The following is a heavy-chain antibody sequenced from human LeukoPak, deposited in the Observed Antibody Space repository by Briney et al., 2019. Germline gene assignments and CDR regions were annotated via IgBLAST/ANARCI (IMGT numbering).Heavy chain of an antibody. D-gene: IGHD6-19*01. CDR2: IRYDGSNK. J-gene: IGHJ6*02. CDR3: AKDLVNGSGWYWSYYYGIDV. Sequence: GGSLRLSCAASGCTFSSYGMHWVRQAPGKGLEWVAFIRYDGSNKYYADSVKGRFTISRDNSKNTLYLQMNSLRAEDTAVYYCAKDLVNGSGWYWSYYYGIDVWGQGTTVTVSS. CDR1: GCTFSSYG. V-gene: IGHV3-30*02.